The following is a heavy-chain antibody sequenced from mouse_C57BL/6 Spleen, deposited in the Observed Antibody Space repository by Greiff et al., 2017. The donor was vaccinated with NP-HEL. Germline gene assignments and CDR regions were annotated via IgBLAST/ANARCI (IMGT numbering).Heavy chain of an antibody. CDR2: IYPGDGDT. V-gene: IGHV1-82*01. CDR1: GYAFSSSW. J-gene: IGHJ2*01. Sequence: VKLMESGPELVKPGASVKISCKASGYAFSSSWMNWVKQRPGKGLEWIGRIYPGDGDTNYNGKFKGKATLTADKSSSTAYMQLSSLTSEDSAVYFCAREDGYYLFDYWGQGTTLTVSS. D-gene: IGHD2-3*01. CDR3: AREDGYYLFDY.